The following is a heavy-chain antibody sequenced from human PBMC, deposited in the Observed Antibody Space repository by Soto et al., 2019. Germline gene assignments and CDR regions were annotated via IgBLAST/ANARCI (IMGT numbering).Heavy chain of an antibody. CDR2: IYYSGST. Sequence: SEPLSLTCTVSGGSISSSSYYWGWIRQPPGKGLEWIGSIYYSGSTYYNPSLKSRVTISVDTSKNQFSLKLTSVTAADTAVYYCARRYGGNFDYWGQGNLVTVSS. CDR1: GGSISSSSYY. CDR3: ARRYGGNFDY. V-gene: IGHV4-39*07. D-gene: IGHD3-16*01. J-gene: IGHJ4*02.